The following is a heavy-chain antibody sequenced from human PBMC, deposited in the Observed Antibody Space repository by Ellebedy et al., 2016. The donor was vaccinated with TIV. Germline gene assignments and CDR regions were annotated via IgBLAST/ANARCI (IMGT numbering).Heavy chain of an antibody. CDR2: INHSGYN. Sequence: MPSETLSLTCAASGGSSSGYYWTWIPQPPGKGREWIGEINHSGYNNYNPSLKSRVTISVDTSEIQFSLRLSSVTAADTAVYYCARGRYYYDHWGQGILVTVSS. CDR1: GGSSSGYY. V-gene: IGHV4-34*01. CDR3: ARGRYYYDH. J-gene: IGHJ4*02. D-gene: IGHD3-9*01.